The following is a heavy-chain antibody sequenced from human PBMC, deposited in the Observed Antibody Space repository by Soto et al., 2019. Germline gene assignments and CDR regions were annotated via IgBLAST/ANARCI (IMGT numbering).Heavy chain of an antibody. V-gene: IGHV1-24*01. Sequence: QVQLVQSGAEVKKPGAPVKVSCKVSGYTLTELSMHWVRQAPGKGLEWMGGVDPEDGETIYAQKFQGRVTMTEDTSTDTAYMELSSLRSEDTAVYYCATDRRIVGATTWGWGWFDPWGQGTLVTVSS. CDR3: ATDRRIVGATTWGWGWFDP. CDR2: VDPEDGET. CDR1: GYTLTELS. J-gene: IGHJ5*02. D-gene: IGHD1-26*01.